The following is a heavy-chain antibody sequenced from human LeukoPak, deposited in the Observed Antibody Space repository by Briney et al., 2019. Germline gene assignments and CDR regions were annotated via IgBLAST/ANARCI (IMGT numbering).Heavy chain of an antibody. J-gene: IGHJ4*02. CDR1: GGSISSSSYY. CDR2: IYYSGST. CDR3: ARARYSSSLAGDY. D-gene: IGHD6-6*01. V-gene: IGHV4-39*01. Sequence: KPSETLSLTCTVSGGSISSSSYYWGWIRQPPGKGLEWIGSIYYSGSTYYNPSLKSRVTISVDTSKNQFSLKLSSVTAADTAVYYCARARYSSSLAGDYWGQGTLVTVSS.